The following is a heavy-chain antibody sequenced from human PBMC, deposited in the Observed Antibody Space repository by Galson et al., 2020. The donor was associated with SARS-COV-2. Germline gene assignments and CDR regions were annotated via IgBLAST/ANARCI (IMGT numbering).Heavy chain of an antibody. CDR3: ARQPRGYYYDSSGYYPTNYFDY. CDR1: GYSFTSYW. J-gene: IGHJ4*02. CDR2: IYPGDSDT. Sequence: GESLKIPCTGSGYSFTSYWIGWVRQMPGKGLEWMGLIYPGDSDTRYSPSFQGQVTISADKSISTAYLQWSSLKASDTAMYSCARQPRGYYYDSSGYYPTNYFDYWGQGTLVTVSS. D-gene: IGHD3-22*01. V-gene: IGHV5-51*01.